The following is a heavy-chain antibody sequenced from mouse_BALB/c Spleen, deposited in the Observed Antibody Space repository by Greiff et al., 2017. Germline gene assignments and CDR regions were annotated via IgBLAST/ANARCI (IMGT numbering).Heavy chain of an antibody. CDR2: ISSGGST. CDR3: ARGWLLSNWYFDV. V-gene: IGHV5-6-5*01. CDR1: GFTFSSYA. J-gene: IGHJ1*01. Sequence: VQLKESGGGLVKPGGSLKLSCAASGFTFSSYAMSWVRQTPEKRLEWVASISSGGSTYYPDSVKGRFTISRDNARNILYLQMSSLRSEDTAMYYCARGWLLSNWYFDVWGAGTTVTVSS. D-gene: IGHD2-3*01.